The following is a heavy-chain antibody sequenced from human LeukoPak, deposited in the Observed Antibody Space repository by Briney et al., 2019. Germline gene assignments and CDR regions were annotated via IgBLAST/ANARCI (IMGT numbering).Heavy chain of an antibody. Sequence: GGSLRLSCAASGFTFSSYGMHWVRQAPGKGLEWVAVISYDGSNKYYADSVKGRFTISRDNSKNTLYLQMNSLRAEDTAVYYCAKDGRGAAIFYYYGMEVWGQGTTVTVSS. CDR1: GFTFSSYG. CDR2: ISYDGSNK. J-gene: IGHJ6*02. V-gene: IGHV3-30*18. CDR3: AKDGRGAAIFYYYGMEV. D-gene: IGHD2-2*02.